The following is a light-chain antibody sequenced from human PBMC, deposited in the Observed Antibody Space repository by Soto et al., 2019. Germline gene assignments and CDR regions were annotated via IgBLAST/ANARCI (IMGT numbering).Light chain of an antibody. CDR3: GTWDDSLSVVV. V-gene: IGLV1-51*01. CDR2: DNK. J-gene: IGLJ2*01. CDR1: SSNIGNNY. Sequence: QSVLTQPPSMSAAPGQGVTISCSGSSSNIGNNYVSWYQQFPGTAPKLLIYDNKVRRSGIPDRFSASKSGTSASLAITGLQTGDEADYYCGTWDDSLSVVVFGGGTKLTVL.